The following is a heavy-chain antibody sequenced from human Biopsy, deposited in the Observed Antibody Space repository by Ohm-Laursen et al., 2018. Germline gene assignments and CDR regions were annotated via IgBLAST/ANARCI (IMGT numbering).Heavy chain of an antibody. Sequence: GTLSLTCTVSGGSITADFWTWIRQTPGERLEWIGYRFHSGSPMYNPSLKSRVTISVDTSKSQFPLTLPSVTAADTAVYYCVRLNRRGNIIFFDYWGRGTLVTVSS. CDR2: RFHSGSP. V-gene: IGHV4-59*08. CDR3: VRLNRRGNIIFFDY. D-gene: IGHD3/OR15-3a*01. J-gene: IGHJ4*02. CDR1: GGSITADF.